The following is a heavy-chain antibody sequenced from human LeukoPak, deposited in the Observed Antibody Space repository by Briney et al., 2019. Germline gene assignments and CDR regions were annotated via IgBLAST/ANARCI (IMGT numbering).Heavy chain of an antibody. CDR2: IYYSGST. CDR3: AGAPYFYDNSDFYYNS. V-gene: IGHV4-39*01. CDR1: GGSISSSSYY. D-gene: IGHD3-22*01. Sequence: SETLSLTCTVSGGSISSSSYYWGWIRQPPGKGLEWIGSIYYSGSTYYNPSLKSRVTISVGTSKNQFSLKLSSVTAADTAVYYCAGAPYFYDNSDFYYNSWGHGTLVTVSS. J-gene: IGHJ5*01.